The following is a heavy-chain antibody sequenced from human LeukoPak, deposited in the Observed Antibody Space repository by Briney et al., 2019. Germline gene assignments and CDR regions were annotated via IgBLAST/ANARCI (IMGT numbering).Heavy chain of an antibody. J-gene: IGHJ6*03. Sequence: ASVKVSCKASGYTFTSHFMHWVRQAPGQGLEWMGIINPRGGSTSYTQKFQGRVTMTRDTSTSTVYMELSSLRSEDTAVYYCARAYSGRYGLGYYYMDVWGKGTTVTISS. CDR3: ARAYSGRYGLGYYYMDV. V-gene: IGHV1-46*01. CDR1: GYTFTSHF. D-gene: IGHD1-26*01. CDR2: INPRGGST.